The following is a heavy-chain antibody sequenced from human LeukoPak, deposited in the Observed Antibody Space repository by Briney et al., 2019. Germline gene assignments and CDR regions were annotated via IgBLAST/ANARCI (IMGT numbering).Heavy chain of an antibody. Sequence: GGSLRLSCAASGFTFSSYSMNWVRQAPGKGLEWVSYISSSSSTIYYADSVKGRFTISRDNAKHSLYLQMNSLRAEDTAVYYCAREFALGERAAFDIWGQGTMVTVSS. V-gene: IGHV3-48*01. D-gene: IGHD3-16*01. CDR2: ISSSSSTI. CDR3: AREFALGERAAFDI. J-gene: IGHJ3*02. CDR1: GFTFSSYS.